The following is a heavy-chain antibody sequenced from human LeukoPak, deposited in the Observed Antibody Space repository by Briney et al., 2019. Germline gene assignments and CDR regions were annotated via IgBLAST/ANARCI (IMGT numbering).Heavy chain of an antibody. D-gene: IGHD3-10*01. CDR3: ARQGKLLWFGPRYNWFDP. V-gene: IGHV4-38-2*02. Sequence: KTSETLSLTCTVSGYSISSGYYWGWIRQPPGKGLEWIGSIYHSGSTYYNPSLKSRVTISVDTSKNQLSLKLSSVTAADTAVYYCARQGKLLWFGPRYNWFDPWGQGTLVTVSS. CDR1: GYSISSGYY. CDR2: IYHSGST. J-gene: IGHJ5*02.